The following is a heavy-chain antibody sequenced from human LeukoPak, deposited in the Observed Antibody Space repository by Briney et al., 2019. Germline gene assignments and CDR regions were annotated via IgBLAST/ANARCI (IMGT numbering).Heavy chain of an antibody. Sequence: ASVKVSCKASGYTFTGYYMHWVRQAPGQGLEWMGWINPNSGGTNYAQKFQGRVTMTRDTSISTAYMELSRLRSDETAVYYCARVGEIAAVPIYSFDYWGQGTLVTVSS. D-gene: IGHD6-13*01. J-gene: IGHJ4*02. CDR1: GYTFTGYY. CDR3: ARVGEIAAVPIYSFDY. CDR2: INPNSGGT. V-gene: IGHV1-2*02.